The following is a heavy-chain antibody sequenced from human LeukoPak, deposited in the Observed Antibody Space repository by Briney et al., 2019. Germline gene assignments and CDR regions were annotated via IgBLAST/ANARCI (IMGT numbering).Heavy chain of an antibody. CDR2: ISGSSSTI. CDR1: GFTLSSFS. J-gene: IGHJ4*02. V-gene: IGHV3-48*01. D-gene: IGHD3-22*01. CDR3: AREREPSDYYDSSGYPLDY. Sequence: GGSLRLSCAASGFTLSSFSMSWVRQAPGKGLEWVSYISGSSSTIYYADSVKGRFAISRDIAKKSLYLQMSSLRVEDTAVYYCAREREPSDYYDSSGYPLDYWGQGTLVTVSS.